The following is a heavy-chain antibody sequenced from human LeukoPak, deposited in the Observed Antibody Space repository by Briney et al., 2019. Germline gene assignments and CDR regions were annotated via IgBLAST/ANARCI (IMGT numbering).Heavy chain of an antibody. Sequence: GGSLRLSCAASGFAFSTYAMNWVRQAPGKGLEWVSAISGSGGNTYHADSVKGRFTISRDNSRNTLYLQMNSLRAEDTAAYYCATESYYYDSSGHYTAGFDYWGQGTLVTVSS. CDR2: ISGSGGNT. CDR1: GFAFSTYA. D-gene: IGHD3-22*01. V-gene: IGHV3-23*01. CDR3: ATESYYYDSSGHYTAGFDY. J-gene: IGHJ4*02.